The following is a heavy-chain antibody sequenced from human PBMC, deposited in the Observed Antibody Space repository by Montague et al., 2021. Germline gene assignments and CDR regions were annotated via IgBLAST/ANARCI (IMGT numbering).Heavy chain of an antibody. V-gene: IGHV4-34*01. J-gene: IGHJ4*02. Sequence: SETLSLTCGVYGGSLSEYYWTWIRQSPEKGLEWIGEVRHIGSTNYNPSLKSRVTMSVDKSKNQFSLKLRSVTAADTAVYYCASDRGPLDYWGQGTVVTVSS. CDR2: VRHIGST. CDR1: GGSLSEYY. D-gene: IGHD3-10*01. CDR3: ASDRGPLDY.